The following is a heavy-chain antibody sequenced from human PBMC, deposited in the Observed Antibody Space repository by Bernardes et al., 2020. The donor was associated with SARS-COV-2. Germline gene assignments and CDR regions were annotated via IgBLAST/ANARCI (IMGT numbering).Heavy chain of an antibody. CDR2: IYYSGST. V-gene: IGHV4-39*01. CDR1: GGSISSSSYY. D-gene: IGHD3-3*01. CDR3: ARHSKEFITIFGVADC. Sequence: SETLSLTCTVSGGSISSSSYYWGWIRQPPGKGLEWIGSIYYSGSTYYNPSLKSRVTISVDTSKNQFSLKLSSVTAADTAVYYCARHSKEFITIFGVADCWGQGTLVTVSS. J-gene: IGHJ4*02.